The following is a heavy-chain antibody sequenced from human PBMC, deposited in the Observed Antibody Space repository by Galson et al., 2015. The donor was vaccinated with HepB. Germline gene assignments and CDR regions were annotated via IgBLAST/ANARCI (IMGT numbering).Heavy chain of an antibody. CDR1: GGSFSGYY. CDR3: ARDRGAGYSGYDSPIGY. Sequence: DTLSLTCAVYGGSFSGYYWSWIRQPPGKGLEWIGEINHSGSTNYNPSLKSRVTISVDTSKNQFSLKLSSVTAADTAVYYCARDRGAGYSGYDSPIGYWGQGTLVTVSS. D-gene: IGHD5-12*01. V-gene: IGHV4-34*01. J-gene: IGHJ4*02. CDR2: INHSGST.